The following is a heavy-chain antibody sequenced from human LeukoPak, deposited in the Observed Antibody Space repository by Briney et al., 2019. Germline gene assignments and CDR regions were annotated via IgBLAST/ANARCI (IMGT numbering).Heavy chain of an antibody. CDR2: IYYSGST. Sequence: SGTLSHTCTDPGGSISSYYWSWIRQPPGKGLEWIGYIYYSGSTNYNPSLKCRVTISADTSKNQFSLKLSCVTAADTAVYYCARDAHHFYDSSGYYLDYWGQGTLVTVSS. CDR3: ARDAHHFYDSSGYYLDY. D-gene: IGHD3-22*01. J-gene: IGHJ4*02. CDR1: GGSISSYY. V-gene: IGHV4-59*01.